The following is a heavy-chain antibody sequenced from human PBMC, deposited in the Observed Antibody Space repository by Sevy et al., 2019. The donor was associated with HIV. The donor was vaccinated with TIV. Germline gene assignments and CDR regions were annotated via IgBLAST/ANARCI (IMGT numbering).Heavy chain of an antibody. J-gene: IGHJ6*03. CDR2: IYTSGST. CDR1: GGSISSGSYY. V-gene: IGHV4-61*02. Sequence: SETLSLTCSVSGGSISSGSYYWSWVRQPAGKELEWIGRIYTSGSTNYNPSLKSRVTISVDTSKNQFSLKLSSVTAADTAVYYCAREPFSGSYVYYMDVWGKGTTVTVSS. CDR3: AREPFSGSYVYYMDV. D-gene: IGHD3-10*01.